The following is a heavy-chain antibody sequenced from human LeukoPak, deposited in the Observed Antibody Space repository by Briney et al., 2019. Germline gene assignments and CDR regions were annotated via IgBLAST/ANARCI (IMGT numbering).Heavy chain of an antibody. CDR3: VREGEVAGMDDS. D-gene: IGHD6-19*01. CDR2: ISGDGSKT. V-gene: IGHV3-74*01. J-gene: IGHJ5*02. CDR1: GFTFSDDW. Sequence: GGSLRLSCEASGFTFSDDWMHWVRQAPGKGLVWVSHISGDGSKTNYADSVRGRCTISRDNAKNTLYLVMNSLRVEDTAFYYCVREGEVAGMDDSWGQGTLVTVSS.